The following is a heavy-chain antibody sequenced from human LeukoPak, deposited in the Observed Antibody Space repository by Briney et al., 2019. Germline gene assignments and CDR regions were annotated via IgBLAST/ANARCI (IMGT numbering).Heavy chain of an antibody. Sequence: GGSLRLSCAASGFTFSSYSMNWVRQAPGKGLGWVSSISSGSSYIYYADSVKGRFTISRDNAKNSLYLQMNSLRAEDTAVYYCARVGPDYSSGWSFDYWGQGTLVTVS. CDR3: ARVGPDYSSGWSFDY. CDR1: GFTFSSYS. J-gene: IGHJ4*02. D-gene: IGHD6-19*01. V-gene: IGHV3-21*01. CDR2: ISSGSSYI.